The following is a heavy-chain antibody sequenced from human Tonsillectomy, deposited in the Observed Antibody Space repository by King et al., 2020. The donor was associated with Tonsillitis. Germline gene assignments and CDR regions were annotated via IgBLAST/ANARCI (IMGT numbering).Heavy chain of an antibody. J-gene: IGHJ4*02. CDR2: IKQDGSEI. CDR1: GFIFSTCW. CDR3: ARHILSRLAPFDY. Sequence: VQLVESGGGLVQPGGSLRLSCAASGFIFSTCWMSWVRQAPGKGLEWVANIKQDGSEIYYVDSVKGRFTISRDNAKNSLFLQMNSLRAEDTAVYYCARHILSRLAPFDYWSQGALVTVSS. D-gene: IGHD3-3*02. V-gene: IGHV3-7*03.